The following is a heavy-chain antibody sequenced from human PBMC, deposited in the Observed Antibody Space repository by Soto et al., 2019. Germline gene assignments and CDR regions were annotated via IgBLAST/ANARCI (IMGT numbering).Heavy chain of an antibody. CDR3: AGGIGYGDYSRWFDP. J-gene: IGHJ5*02. CDR1: GYTFTSYD. CDR2: MNPNSGNT. V-gene: IGHV1-8*01. D-gene: IGHD4-17*01. Sequence: ASVKVSCKASGYTFTSYDINWVRRATGQGFEYLGWMNPNSGNTGYVKKFQGRVTMTRDTSMSTAYMELSSLRSEDTAVYYCAGGIGYGDYSRWFDPWGPGTLVTVSS.